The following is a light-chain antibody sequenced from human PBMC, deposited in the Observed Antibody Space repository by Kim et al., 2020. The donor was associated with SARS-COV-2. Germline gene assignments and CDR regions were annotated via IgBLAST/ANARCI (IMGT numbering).Light chain of an antibody. CDR1: QSISSH. CDR3: QQYDNSPWT. J-gene: IGKJ1*01. Sequence: DIQMTQSPNTLSASVGDRVTITCRASQSISSHLGWYQQKPGRAPKLLIYKASTLESGVPSRFSGSGSGTEFTLSISSLQPDDFATFYCQQYDNSPWTFGRGTKVDIK. CDR2: KAS. V-gene: IGKV1-5*03.